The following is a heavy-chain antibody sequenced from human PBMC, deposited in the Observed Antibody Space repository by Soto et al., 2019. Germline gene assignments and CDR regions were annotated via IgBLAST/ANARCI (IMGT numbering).Heavy chain of an antibody. V-gene: IGHV1-69*13. CDR2: IIPIFGTA. D-gene: IGHD3-16*01. CDR3: ARVGETTSKYFDY. CDR1: GGTFSSYA. Sequence: GASVKVSCKASGGTFSSYAISWVRQAPGQGLEWMGGIIPIFGTANYAQKFQGRVTITADESTSTAYMELSSLGSEDTAVYYCARVGETTSKYFDYWGQGTLVTVSS. J-gene: IGHJ4*02.